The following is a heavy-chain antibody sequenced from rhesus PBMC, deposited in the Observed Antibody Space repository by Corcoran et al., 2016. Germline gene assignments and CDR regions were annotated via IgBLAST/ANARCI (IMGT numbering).Heavy chain of an antibody. CDR2: IGG. CDR1: GDSIISGYA. J-gene: IGHJ6*01. Sequence: QVQLKESGPGLVKPSETLSLTCTVSGDSIISGYAWSWIRQPPGKGLEWIGYIGGYYNPSLKSPVTISKDTSKNQVSLNLTSVTAADTAVYYCASGLNYGAPNFGLDSWGQGVVVTVSS. CDR3: ASGLNYGAPNFGLDS. V-gene: IGHV4-127*01. D-gene: IGHD1-26*01.